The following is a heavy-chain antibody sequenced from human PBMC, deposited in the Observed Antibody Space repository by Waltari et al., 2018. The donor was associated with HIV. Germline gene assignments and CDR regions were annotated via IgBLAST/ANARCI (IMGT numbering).Heavy chain of an antibody. CDR2: IKQDESEK. J-gene: IGHJ4*02. CDR3: AREALYDSSGYYFDY. Sequence: EVQLVESGGGLVQPGGSLRLSCAASESLFNNYWMTWVRQAPGKGLEWVANIKQDESEKYYVDSVKGRFTISRDNAKNSLFLQMNSLRAEDTAVYYCAREALYDSSGYYFDYWGQGTLVTVSS. V-gene: IGHV3-7*01. CDR1: ESLFNNYW. D-gene: IGHD3-22*01.